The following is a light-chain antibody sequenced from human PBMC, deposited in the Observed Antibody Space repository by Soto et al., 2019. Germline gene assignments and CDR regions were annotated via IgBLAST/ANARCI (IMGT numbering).Light chain of an antibody. Sequence: QSVLTQPPSVSAAPGQKVTISCSGSSSNIGNNYVFWYQQRPGTAPKLLIYDNDKRPSGIPDRFSGSKSGTSATLGITGRQTGDEADYYCATWDRSLSVGVFGGGTKRTVL. V-gene: IGLV1-51*01. CDR3: ATWDRSLSVGV. J-gene: IGLJ2*01. CDR1: SSNIGNNY. CDR2: DND.